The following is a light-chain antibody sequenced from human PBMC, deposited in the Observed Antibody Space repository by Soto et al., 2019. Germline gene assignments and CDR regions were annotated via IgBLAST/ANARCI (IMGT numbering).Light chain of an antibody. V-gene: IGKV3-11*01. J-gene: IGKJ4*01. CDR1: PSVSNS. CDR3: QQRNRWPPVT. CDR2: DAF. Sequence: ESVLTQSPATLSLSPGERATLSCRASPSVSNSLAWYPHKPGQAPRLLIYDAFNRATGVPTRFSGSGSGTDFTLTISSLEPEDFAVYYCQQRNRWPPVTFGGGTRVEIK.